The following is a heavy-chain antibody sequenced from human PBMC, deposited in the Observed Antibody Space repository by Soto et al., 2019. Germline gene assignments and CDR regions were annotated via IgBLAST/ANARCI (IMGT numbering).Heavy chain of an antibody. V-gene: IGHV1-69*06. CDR2: IIPIFGTA. D-gene: IGHD3-22*01. CDR3: ARDRGLWDYDSSGTPQGWFDP. J-gene: IGHJ5*02. Sequence: VASVKVSCKASGGTFSSYAISWVRQAPGQGLELMGGIIPIFGTANYAQKFQGRVTITADKSTSTAYMELSSLRSEDTAVYYCARDRGLWDYDSSGTPQGWFDPWGQGTLVTVSS. CDR1: GGTFSSYA.